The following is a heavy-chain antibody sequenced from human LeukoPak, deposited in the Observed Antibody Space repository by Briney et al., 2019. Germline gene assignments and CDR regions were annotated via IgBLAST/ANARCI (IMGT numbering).Heavy chain of an antibody. CDR1: GYTFTSYY. V-gene: IGHV1-46*01. D-gene: IGHD2-8*02. CDR2: SNPSGVGA. CDR3: AREESGGYFDY. J-gene: IGHJ4*02. Sequence: ASVKVSCKASGYTFTSYYMHWVRQAPGQGLEWMGVSNPSGVGANYAQKFQGRVTMTRDTSTTTVYMELSSLRSEDTAVYYCAREESGGYFDYWGQGTLVTVSS.